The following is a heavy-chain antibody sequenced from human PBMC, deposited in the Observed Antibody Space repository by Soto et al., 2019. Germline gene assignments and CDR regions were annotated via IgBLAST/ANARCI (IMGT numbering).Heavy chain of an antibody. CDR2: IKSKTDGGTT. Sequence: GESLKISCAASGFTFSNAWMSWVRQAPGKGLEWVGRIKSKTDGGTTDYAAPAKGRFTISRDDSKTTLYLQMNSLKTEVKAGDYCTPAKRLGRAAAGDAFAIWAQGTRATVSS. V-gene: IGHV3-15*01. CDR1: GFTFSNAW. D-gene: IGHD6-13*01. CDR3: TPAKRLGRAAAGDAFAI. J-gene: IGHJ3*02.